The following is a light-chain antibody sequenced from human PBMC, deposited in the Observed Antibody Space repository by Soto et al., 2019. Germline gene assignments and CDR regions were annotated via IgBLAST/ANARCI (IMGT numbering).Light chain of an antibody. J-gene: IGLJ3*02. CDR2: AVN. V-gene: IGLV2-11*01. CDR1: SSDVGGYNY. Sequence: QYALTQPRSVSGSPGQSVTISCTRTSSDVGGYNYVSWYQQHPGKAPKLLIYAVNMRPSGVPDRFSGSKSGNTASLTISGLQAEDEADYSCCSYAGSYTWVFGGGTKLTVL. CDR3: CSYAGSYTWV.